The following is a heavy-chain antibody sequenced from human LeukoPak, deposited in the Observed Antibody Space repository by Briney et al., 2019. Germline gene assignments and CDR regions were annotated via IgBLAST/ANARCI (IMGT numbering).Heavy chain of an antibody. J-gene: IGHJ5*02. Sequence: PSQTLSLTCTVSGGSISSGDYYWSWIRQPPGKGLEWIGYIYYSGSTFYNPSLKSRVTISVDTSKNQFPLKLSSVTAADTAVYYCAREGVVVPAAMNGFDPWGQGTLVTVSS. CDR2: IYYSGST. D-gene: IGHD2-2*01. V-gene: IGHV4-30-4*01. CDR1: GGSISSGDYY. CDR3: AREGVVVPAAMNGFDP.